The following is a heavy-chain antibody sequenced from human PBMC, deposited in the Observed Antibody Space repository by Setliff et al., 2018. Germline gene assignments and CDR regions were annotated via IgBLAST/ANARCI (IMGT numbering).Heavy chain of an antibody. J-gene: IGHJ4*02. CDR2: INHSGNT. CDR3: ARGRNVAARLFDS. Sequence: TLSLPCAASGGSFSDYYWTWIRQPPGKGLEWIGEINHSGNTKSKPSLKSRVTITVDPSKNQFSLKLNSVTAADTAVYYCARGRNVAARLFDSWGQGTLVTVSS. D-gene: IGHD6-6*01. V-gene: IGHV4-34*01. CDR1: GGSFSDYY.